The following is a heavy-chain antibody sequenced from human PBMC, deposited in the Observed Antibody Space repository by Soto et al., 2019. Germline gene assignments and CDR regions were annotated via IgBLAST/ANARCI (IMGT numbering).Heavy chain of an antibody. Sequence: GGSLRLSCAASGFTFSSYAMSWVRQAPGKGLEWVSAISGSGGSTYYADSVKGRFTISRDNSKNTQYLQMNSLRAEDTAVYYCAKDLRGPGYCSSTSCYGSGWFDPWGQGTLVTVSS. CDR2: ISGSGGST. CDR3: AKDLRGPGYCSSTSCYGSGWFDP. J-gene: IGHJ5*02. V-gene: IGHV3-23*01. CDR1: GFTFSSYA. D-gene: IGHD2-2*01.